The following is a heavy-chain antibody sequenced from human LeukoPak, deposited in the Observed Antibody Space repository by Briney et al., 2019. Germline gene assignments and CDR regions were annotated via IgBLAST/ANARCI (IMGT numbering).Heavy chain of an antibody. Sequence: PGGSLRLSCAASGFTVSSNHMSWVRQAPGKGPEWVSVIYSGGTTYYADSVKGRFTISRDNSKNTLYLQMNSLRAEDTAVYYCARGRRITIFGVIIDRYFDYWGQGTLVTVSS. CDR2: IYSGGTT. D-gene: IGHD3-3*01. J-gene: IGHJ4*02. CDR3: ARGRRITIFGVIIDRYFDY. V-gene: IGHV3-66*01. CDR1: GFTVSSNH.